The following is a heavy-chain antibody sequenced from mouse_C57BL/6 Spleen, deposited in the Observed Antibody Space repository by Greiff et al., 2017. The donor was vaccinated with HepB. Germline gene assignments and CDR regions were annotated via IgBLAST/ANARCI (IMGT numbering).Heavy chain of an antibody. J-gene: IGHJ4*01. V-gene: IGHV5-6*01. Sequence: EVQVVESGGDLVKPGGSLKLSCAASGFTFSSYGMSWVRQTPDKRLEWVATISSGGSYTYYPDSVKGRFTISRDNAKNTLYLQMSSLKSEDTAMYYCARPGITTVVATDAMDYWGQGTSVTVSS. D-gene: IGHD1-1*01. CDR2: ISSGGSYT. CDR3: ARPGITTVVATDAMDY. CDR1: GFTFSSYG.